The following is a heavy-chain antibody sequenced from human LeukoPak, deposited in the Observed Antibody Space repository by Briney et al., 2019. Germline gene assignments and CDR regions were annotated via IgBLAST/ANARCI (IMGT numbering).Heavy chain of an antibody. V-gene: IGHV3-9*03. Sequence: GGSLRLSCAASGFTFDDYAMHWVRQAPGKGLEWVSGISWNSGSIGYADSVKGRFTISRDNAKNSLYLQMNSLSAEDMALYYCAKGYCSSTSCYLFSWGQGTLVTVSS. CDR1: GFTFDDYA. D-gene: IGHD2-2*01. CDR2: ISWNSGSI. J-gene: IGHJ5*02. CDR3: AKGYCSSTSCYLFS.